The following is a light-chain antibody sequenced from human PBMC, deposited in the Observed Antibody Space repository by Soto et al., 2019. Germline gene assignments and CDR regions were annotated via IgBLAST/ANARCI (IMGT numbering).Light chain of an antibody. J-gene: IGLJ1*01. CDR3: SSYTTRNTEV. CDR1: SSDVGAFNY. CDR2: DVT. V-gene: IGLV2-14*03. Sequence: QSALTQPASVSGSPGQSISISCIGTSSDVGAFNYVSWYQHHPGKAPQLIIYDVTSQPSGVSNRFSASKSGDTASLTISGLQAEDEADYYCSSYTTRNTEVFGTGT.